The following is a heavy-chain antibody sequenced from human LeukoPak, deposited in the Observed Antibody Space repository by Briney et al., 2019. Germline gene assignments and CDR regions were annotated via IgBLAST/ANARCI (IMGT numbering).Heavy chain of an antibody. V-gene: IGHV3-74*01. CDR2: INNDGSST. J-gene: IGHJ4*02. CDR3: VIGGTYGSGS. CDR1: GFTFANTW. D-gene: IGHD3-10*01. Sequence: GGSLRLSCAASGFTFANTWMHWVRQAPGKGLVWVSIINNDGSSTNYADSLKRRFTISRDNAKNTLYLQMNSLRDEDTAVYYCVIGGTYGSGSWGQGTLVTVSS.